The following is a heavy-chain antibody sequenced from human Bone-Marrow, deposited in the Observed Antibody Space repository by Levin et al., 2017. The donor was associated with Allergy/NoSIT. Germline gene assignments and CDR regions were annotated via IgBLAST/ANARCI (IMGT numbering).Heavy chain of an antibody. Sequence: SETLSLTCTVSGGSISSSSYYWGWIRQPPGKGLEWIGSIYYSGSTYYNPSLKSRVTISVDTSKNQFSLKLSSVTAADTAVYYCASTRERTGDVWSGYLTNWFDPWGQGTLVTVSS. J-gene: IGHJ5*02. CDR2: IYYSGST. CDR1: GGSISSSSYY. CDR3: ASTRERTGDVWSGYLTNWFDP. V-gene: IGHV4-39*01. D-gene: IGHD3-3*01.